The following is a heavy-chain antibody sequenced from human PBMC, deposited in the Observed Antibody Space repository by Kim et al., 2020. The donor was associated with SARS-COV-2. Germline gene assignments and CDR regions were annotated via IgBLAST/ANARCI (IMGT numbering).Heavy chain of an antibody. V-gene: IGHV4-31*02. J-gene: IGHJ4*02. CDR3: ARVRDFWSGYPHFDY. D-gene: IGHD3-3*01. Sequence: PSLKSRVTISVDTSKNQFSLKLSSVTAADTAVYYWARVRDFWSGYPHFDYWGQGTLVTVSS.